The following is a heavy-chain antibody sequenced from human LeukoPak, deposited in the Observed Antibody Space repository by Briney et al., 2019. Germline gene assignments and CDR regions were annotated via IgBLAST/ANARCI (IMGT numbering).Heavy chain of an antibody. CDR2: ISYDGSNK. CDR3: ARARGAYYYDSSGYYQLQY. V-gene: IGHV3-30-3*01. D-gene: IGHD3-22*01. J-gene: IGHJ4*02. CDR1: GFTFSSYA. Sequence: GGSLRLSCAASGFTFSSYAMHWVRQAPGKGLEWVAVISYDGSNKYYADSVKGRFTISRDNSKNTLYLRMNSLRAEDTAVYYCARARGAYYYDSSGYYQLQYWGQGTLVTVSS.